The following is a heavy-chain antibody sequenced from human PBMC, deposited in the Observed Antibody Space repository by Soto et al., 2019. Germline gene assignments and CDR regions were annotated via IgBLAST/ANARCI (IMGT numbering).Heavy chain of an antibody. CDR2: ISGSGGST. V-gene: IGHV3-23*01. D-gene: IGHD2-21*01. CDR3: AKDFLVNCGGECYYYFDY. J-gene: IGHJ4*02. Sequence: GGSLSLSCAASGFTFSSYAMSWVRQAPGKGLEWVSAISGSGGSTYYADSVKGRFTISRDNSKNTLYLQMNSLRAEDTAVYYCAKDFLVNCGGECYYYFDYWGQGTLVTVSS. CDR1: GFTFSSYA.